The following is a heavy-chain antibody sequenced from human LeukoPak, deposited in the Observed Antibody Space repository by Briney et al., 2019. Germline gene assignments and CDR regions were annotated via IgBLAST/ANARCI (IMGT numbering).Heavy chain of an antibody. CDR2: IYYSGST. J-gene: IGHJ4*02. Sequence: SETLSLTCTVSGGAISSSSYYWGWIRQPPGEGLEWIGSIYYSGSTYYNPSLKSRVTISVDTSKNQFSLKLSSVTAADTAVYYCAFGYSNYYFDYWGQGTLVTVSS. V-gene: IGHV4-39*01. D-gene: IGHD2-15*01. CDR3: AFGYSNYYFDY. CDR1: GGAISSSSYY.